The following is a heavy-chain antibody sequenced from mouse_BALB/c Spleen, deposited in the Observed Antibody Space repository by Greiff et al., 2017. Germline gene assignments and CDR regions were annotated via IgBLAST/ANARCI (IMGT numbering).Heavy chain of an antibody. CDR3: ARGASSRYFDV. Sequence: EVQLKQSGPGLVKPSQSLSLTCSVTGYSITSGYYWNWIRQFPGNKLEWMGYISYDGSNNYNPSLKNRISITRDTSKNQFFLKLNSVTTEDTATYYCARGASSRYFDVWGAGTTVTVSS. J-gene: IGHJ1*01. V-gene: IGHV3-6*02. CDR1: GYSITSGYY. CDR2: ISYDGSN. D-gene: IGHD3-1*01.